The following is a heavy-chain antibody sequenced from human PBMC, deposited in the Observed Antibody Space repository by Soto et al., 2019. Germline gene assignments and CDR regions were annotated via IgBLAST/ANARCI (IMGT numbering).Heavy chain of an antibody. CDR2: VKSKADGGTA. CDR3: NSYPDFWGGHTPL. J-gene: IGHJ4*02. V-gene: IGHV3-15*07. CDR1: GFSITNTW. Sequence: ESGGGLVQPGGSLRLSCAASGFSITNTWMHWVRQAPGKGLEWVGRVKSKADGGTADYAAPVNGRFTVSRDDSKNTQYLQMNSLKMEDTAVYYCNSYPDFWGGHTPLWGQGTLVTVSS. D-gene: IGHD3-3*01.